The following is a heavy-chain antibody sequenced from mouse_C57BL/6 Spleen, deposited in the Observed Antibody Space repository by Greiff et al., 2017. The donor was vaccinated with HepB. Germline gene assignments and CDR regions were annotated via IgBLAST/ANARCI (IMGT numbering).Heavy chain of an antibody. J-gene: IGHJ2*01. CDR3: ARERGGTDYFDY. V-gene: IGHV5-4*01. CDR1: GFTFSSYA. D-gene: IGHD4-1*01. Sequence: EVQLQESGGGLVKPGGSLKLSCAASGFTFSSYAMSWVRQTPEKRLEWVATISDGGSYTYYPDNVKGRFTISRDNAKNNLYLQMSHLKSEDTAMYYCARERGGTDYFDYWGQGTTLTVSS. CDR2: ISDGGSYT.